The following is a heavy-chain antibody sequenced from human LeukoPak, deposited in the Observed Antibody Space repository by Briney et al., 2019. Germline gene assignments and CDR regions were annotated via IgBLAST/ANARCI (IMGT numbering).Heavy chain of an antibody. D-gene: IGHD3-3*01. CDR3: AMTSTIFGGHYYYGMDV. V-gene: IGHV4-59*01. CDR2: IYYSGST. CDR1: GGSISSYY. Sequence: PSETLSLTCTVSGGSISSYYWSWIRQPPGKGLEWIGYIYYSGSTNYNPSLESRVTISVDTSKNQFSLKLSSVTAADTAVYYCAMTSTIFGGHYYYGMDVWGQGTTVTVSS. J-gene: IGHJ6*02.